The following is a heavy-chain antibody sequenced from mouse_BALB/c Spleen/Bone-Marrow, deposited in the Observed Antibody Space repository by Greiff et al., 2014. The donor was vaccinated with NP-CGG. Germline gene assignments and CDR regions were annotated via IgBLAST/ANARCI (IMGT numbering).Heavy chain of an antibody. CDR1: GYTFTEYT. J-gene: IGHJ4*01. Sequence: QLQQSGPELVKPGASVKISCKTSGYTFTEYTMHWVKQSHGKSLEWIGGVNPNNGGTIYNQKFKGKATLTVDKSSSTAYMELRSLTSEDSAVYYCARKDYGYNYVMDYWGQGTSVTVSS. D-gene: IGHD1-2*01. V-gene: IGHV1-18*01. CDR3: ARKDYGYNYVMDY. CDR2: VNPNNGGT.